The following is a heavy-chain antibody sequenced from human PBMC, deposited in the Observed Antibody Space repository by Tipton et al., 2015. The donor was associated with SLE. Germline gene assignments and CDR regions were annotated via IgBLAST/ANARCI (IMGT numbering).Heavy chain of an antibody. CDR2: IYYIGDT. D-gene: IGHD2-15*01. Sequence: LRLSCAASGFTFNTYDMTWVRQAPGKGLEWIGYIYYIGDTYYNPSLKSRVTISVDTSKNQVSLMLRSVTAADTAVYYCARDYGDCSGGSCYALDSWGQGTLVTVSS. CDR3: ARDYGDCSGGSCYALDS. J-gene: IGHJ4*02. V-gene: IGHV4-59*01. CDR1: GFTFNTYD.